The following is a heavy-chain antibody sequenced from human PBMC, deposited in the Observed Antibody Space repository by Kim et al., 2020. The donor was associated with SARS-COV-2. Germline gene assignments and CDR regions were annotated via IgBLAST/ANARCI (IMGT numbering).Heavy chain of an antibody. D-gene: IGHD6-19*01. Sequence: SETLSLTCTVSGGSISSGGYYWSWIRQHPGKGLEWIGYIYYSGSTYYNPSLTSRVTISVDTSKNQFSLKLSSVTAADTAVYYCARDEAVAGMGRGAFDIWGQGTMVTVSS. J-gene: IGHJ3*02. CDR3: ARDEAVAGMGRGAFDI. V-gene: IGHV4-31*03. CDR1: GGSISSGGYY. CDR2: IYYSGST.